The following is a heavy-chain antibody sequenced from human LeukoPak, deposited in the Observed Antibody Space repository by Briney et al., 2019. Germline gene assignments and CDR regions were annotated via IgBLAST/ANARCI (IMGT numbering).Heavy chain of an antibody. D-gene: IGHD4-11*01. CDR3: ARDTGDAFDN. Sequence: ASVKVSCKASGGTFSSYAISWVRQAPGQGLEWMGGIIPIFSTANYAQKFQGRVTITTDESTSTAYMELSSLRSEDTAVYYCARDTGDAFDNWGQGTMVTVSS. J-gene: IGHJ3*02. CDR2: IIPIFSTA. V-gene: IGHV1-69*05. CDR1: GGTFSSYA.